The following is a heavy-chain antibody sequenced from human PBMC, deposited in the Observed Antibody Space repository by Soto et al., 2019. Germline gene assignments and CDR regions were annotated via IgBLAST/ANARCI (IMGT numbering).Heavy chain of an antibody. CDR3: AKDWCSSTSCYLWVSYYYYYGMDV. Sequence: QVQLVESGGGVVQPGRSLRLSCAASGFTFSSYGMHWVRQAPGKGLEWVAVISYDGSNKYYADSVKGRFTISRDNSKNTLYLQMNSLRAEDTAVYYCAKDWCSSTSCYLWVSYYYYYGMDVSGQGTTVTVSS. CDR1: GFTFSSYG. V-gene: IGHV3-30*18. CDR2: ISYDGSNK. J-gene: IGHJ6*02. D-gene: IGHD2-2*01.